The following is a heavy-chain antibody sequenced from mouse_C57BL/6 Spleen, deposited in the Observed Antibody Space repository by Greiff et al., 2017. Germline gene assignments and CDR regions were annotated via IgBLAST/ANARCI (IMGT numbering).Heavy chain of an antibody. Sequence: QVQLQQPGAELVKPGASVKLSCKASGYTFTSYWMHWVKQRPGRGLEWIGRIDPTSGGTTYNEKFKSKATLTVDKPSSTAYMQLSSLTSEDSAGDYCARFDYDVGGYFDVWGTGTTVTVSS. V-gene: IGHV1-72*01. J-gene: IGHJ1*03. CDR2: IDPTSGGT. CDR3: ARFDYDVGGYFDV. CDR1: GYTFTSYW. D-gene: IGHD2-4*01.